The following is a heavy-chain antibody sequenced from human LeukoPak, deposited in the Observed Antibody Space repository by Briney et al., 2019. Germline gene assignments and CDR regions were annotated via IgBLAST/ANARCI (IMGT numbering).Heavy chain of an antibody. D-gene: IGHD3-22*01. V-gene: IGHV4-39*07. Sequence: PSETLSLTCTVSGGSISSSSYFWAWIRQPPGKGLEWIGSINYSGSAYYNPSLKSRVTISVDTSKNQFSLSMTSVTAADTAVYFCATTWYYDSRGYLFDDWGHGTLVTVSS. J-gene: IGHJ4*01. CDR2: INYSGSA. CDR3: ATTWYYDSRGYLFDD. CDR1: GGSISSSSYF.